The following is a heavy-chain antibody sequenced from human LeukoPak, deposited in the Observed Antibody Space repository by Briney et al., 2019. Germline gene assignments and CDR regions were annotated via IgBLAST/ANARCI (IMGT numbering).Heavy chain of an antibody. CDR1: GFTFSSYG. CDR2: IWYDGSNK. CDR3: ARESIAARYFDY. Sequence: GGSLRLSCAASGFTFSSYGMHWVRQAPGKGLEWVAVIWYDGSNKYYADSVKGRFTISRDSSKNTLYLQMNSLRAEDTAVYYCARESIAARYFDYWGQGTLVTVSS. V-gene: IGHV3-33*01. D-gene: IGHD6-6*01. J-gene: IGHJ4*02.